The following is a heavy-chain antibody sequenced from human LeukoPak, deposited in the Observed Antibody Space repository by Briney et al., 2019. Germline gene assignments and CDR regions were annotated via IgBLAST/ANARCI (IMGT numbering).Heavy chain of an antibody. CDR3: ARGYYYYGMDV. J-gene: IGHJ6*04. CDR2: ISSSSSYT. V-gene: IGHV3-11*06. CDR1: GFTFSDYY. Sequence: GGSLRLSCAASGFTFSDYYMSWIRQAPGKGLEGVSYISSSSSYTNYADSVKGRFTISRDNAKNSLYLQMNSLRAEDTAVYYCARGYYYYGMDVWGKGTTVTVSS.